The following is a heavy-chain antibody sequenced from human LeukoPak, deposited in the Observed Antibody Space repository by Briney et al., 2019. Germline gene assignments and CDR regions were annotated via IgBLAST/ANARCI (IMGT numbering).Heavy chain of an antibody. CDR2: IVQDGSQK. CDR1: RFTFSSHW. J-gene: IGHJ4*02. Sequence: GGSLRLSCVASRFTFSSHWMSWVRQAPGKGLEWVANIVQDGSQKYYVDSVKGRFTISRDNGKNSLYLQMNSLRAEDTAVYYCARNEKWGRDYWGQGTLVTVSS. V-gene: IGHV3-7*03. CDR3: ARNEKWGRDY. D-gene: IGHD1-26*01.